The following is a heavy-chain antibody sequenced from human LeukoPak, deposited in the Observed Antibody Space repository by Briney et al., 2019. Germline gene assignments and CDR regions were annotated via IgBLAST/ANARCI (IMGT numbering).Heavy chain of an antibody. D-gene: IGHD6-19*01. CDR1: GFTFSSYA. V-gene: IGHV3-30*02. Sequence: GRSLRLSCAASGFTFSSYAMHWVRQAPGKGREGGAFIRYDGSNKYYADSVKGRFTISRDNSKNTLYLQMNSLRAEDTAVYYCAKVGIAVAAPLQYFDYWGQGALVTVSS. CDR3: AKVGIAVAAPLQYFDY. J-gene: IGHJ4*02. CDR2: IRYDGSNK.